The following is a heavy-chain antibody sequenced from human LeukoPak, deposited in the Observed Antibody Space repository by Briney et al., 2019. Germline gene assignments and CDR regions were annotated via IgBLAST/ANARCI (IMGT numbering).Heavy chain of an antibody. V-gene: IGHV1-2*02. CDR3: ARSRGTYGSGSSYYYYMDV. Sequence: ASVKVSCKASGYTFTGYYMHWVRQAPGQGLEWMGWINPNSGGTNYAQKFQGRVTMTRDTSISTAYMELSRLRSDDTAVYYCARSRGTYGSGSSYYYYMDVWGKGTTVTVSS. CDR1: GYTFTGYY. J-gene: IGHJ6*03. D-gene: IGHD3-10*01. CDR2: INPNSGGT.